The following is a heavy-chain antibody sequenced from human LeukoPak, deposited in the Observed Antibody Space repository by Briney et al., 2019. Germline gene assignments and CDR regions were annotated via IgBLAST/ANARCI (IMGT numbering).Heavy chain of an antibody. D-gene: IGHD3-22*01. J-gene: IGHJ1*01. CDR2: INPSGGST. CDR1: GYTFTSYY. V-gene: IGHV1-46*01. Sequence: ASVKVSCKASGYTFTSYYMHWVRQAPGQGLEWMGIINPSGGSTSYAQKFQGRVTMTRDMSTSTVYMELSSLRSEGTAVYYCARPSNYYDSSGYYLEYFQHWGQGTLVTVSS. CDR3: ARPSNYYDSSGYYLEYFQH.